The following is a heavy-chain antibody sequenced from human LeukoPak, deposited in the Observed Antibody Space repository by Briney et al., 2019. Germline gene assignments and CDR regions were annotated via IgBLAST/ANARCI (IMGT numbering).Heavy chain of an antibody. CDR1: GYTFTGYY. Sequence: WASVKVSCKASGYTFTGYYMHWVRQAPGQGLEWMGGIIPIFGTANYAQKFQGRVTITADESTSTAYMELSSLRSEDTAVYYCARGVRDFPYEPMDVWGKGTTVTVSS. J-gene: IGHJ6*03. V-gene: IGHV1-69*13. CDR2: IIPIFGTA. D-gene: IGHD3-3*01. CDR3: ARGVRDFPYEPMDV.